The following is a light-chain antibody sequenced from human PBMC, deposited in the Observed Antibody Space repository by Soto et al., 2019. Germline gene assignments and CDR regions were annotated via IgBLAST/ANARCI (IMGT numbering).Light chain of an antibody. J-gene: IGKJ1*01. CDR1: QSISSY. CDR2: AAS. CDR3: QHSYSTPPT. Sequence: DIQMTQSPSSLSASVGDRVTITCRASQSISSYLNWYQQKPGKAPKILIYAASSLQSGVPSRFSGSGSWTDFTLTISSLQPEYVATYYCQHSYSTPPTFGQGTKVEIK. V-gene: IGKV1-39*01.